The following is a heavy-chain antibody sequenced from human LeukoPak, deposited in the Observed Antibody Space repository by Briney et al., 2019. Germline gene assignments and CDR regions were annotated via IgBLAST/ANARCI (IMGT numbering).Heavy chain of an antibody. Sequence: SETLCLTCTVSGGSISSSSYYWGWIRQPPGKGLEWIGSIYYSGSTYYNPSLKSRVTISVDTSKNQFSLKLSSVTAADTAVYYCARHVIDWFDPWGQGTLVTVSS. J-gene: IGHJ5*02. CDR2: IYYSGST. V-gene: IGHV4-39*01. CDR1: GGSISSSSYY. CDR3: ARHVIDWFDP. D-gene: IGHD3-22*01.